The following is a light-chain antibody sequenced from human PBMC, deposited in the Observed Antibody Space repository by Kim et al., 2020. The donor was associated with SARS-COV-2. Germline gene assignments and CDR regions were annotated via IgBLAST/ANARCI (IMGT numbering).Light chain of an antibody. V-gene: IGKV3-20*01. J-gene: IGKJ1*01. CDR2: GAS. Sequence: PGERATLSCRASQSFSSSYLAGYQQKPGQAPRLLIYGASSRATGIPDRFSGSGSGTDFTLTISRLEPEDFAVYYCQQYGSSPQTFGQGTKVDIK. CDR3: QQYGSSPQT. CDR1: QSFSSSY.